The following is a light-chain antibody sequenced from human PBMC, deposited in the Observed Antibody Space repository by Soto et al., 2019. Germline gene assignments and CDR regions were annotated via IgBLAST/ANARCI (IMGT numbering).Light chain of an antibody. CDR1: SSDVGSYNL. CDR2: EVS. CDR3: CSYAGSSTWVV. V-gene: IGLV2-23*02. Sequence: QSVLTQPASVSGPPGQSITISCTGTSSDVGSYNLVSWYQQHPGKAPKLMIYEVSKRPSGVSNRFSGSKSGNTASLTISGLQAEDEADYYCCSYAGSSTWVVFGGGTKLTVL. J-gene: IGLJ2*01.